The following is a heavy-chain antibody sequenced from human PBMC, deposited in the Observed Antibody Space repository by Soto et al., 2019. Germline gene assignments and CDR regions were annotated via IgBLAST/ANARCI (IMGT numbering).Heavy chain of an antibody. CDR3: AKSRSIYCSGGSCYSYDAFDI. J-gene: IGHJ3*02. D-gene: IGHD2-15*01. Sequence: QVQLVESGGGVVQPGRSLRLSCAASGFTFSSYGMHWVRQAPGKGLEWVAVISYDGSNKYYADSVKGRFTISRDNSKNTLYLQMNSLRAEDTAVYYCAKSRSIYCSGGSCYSYDAFDIWGQWTMVTVSS. V-gene: IGHV3-30*18. CDR1: GFTFSSYG. CDR2: ISYDGSNK.